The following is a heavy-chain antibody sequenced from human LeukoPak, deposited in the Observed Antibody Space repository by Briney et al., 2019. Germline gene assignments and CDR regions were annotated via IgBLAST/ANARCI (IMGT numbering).Heavy chain of an antibody. Sequence: ASVKGSCKASGYTFISYDINWVRPATGQGLEWMGWMNPNSGNTGYAQKFQGRVTMTMNTSISTAYMELSSLRSEDTAVYYCAKIKSYYYDTSDKDAFDIWGQGTMVTVSS. CDR1: GYTFISYD. D-gene: IGHD3-22*01. CDR3: AKIKSYYYDTSDKDAFDI. CDR2: MNPNSGNT. J-gene: IGHJ3*02. V-gene: IGHV1-8*01.